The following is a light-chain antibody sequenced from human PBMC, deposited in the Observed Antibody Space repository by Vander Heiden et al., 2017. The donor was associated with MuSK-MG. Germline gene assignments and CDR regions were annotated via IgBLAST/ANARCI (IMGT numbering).Light chain of an antibody. V-gene: IGKV1-33*01. CDR1: HHISDA. J-gene: IGKJ3*01. CDR2: DAS. CDR3: QQYADLPFT. Sequence: DVQVTQSQSSLSASVGDRVTITCQASHHISDALSWHQQKPGKVPNVLIYDASKLEIGVPSRFSGGGSGTHFNLTIDNLQPEDLATYFCQQYADLPFTFGPGTTVDLK.